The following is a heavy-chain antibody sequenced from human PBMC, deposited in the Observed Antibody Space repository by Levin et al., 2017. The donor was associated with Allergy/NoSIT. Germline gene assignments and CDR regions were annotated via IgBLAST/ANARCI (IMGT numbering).Heavy chain of an antibody. J-gene: IGHJ4*02. V-gene: IGHV5-51*01. Sequence: GESLKISCKGSGYSFPSYWIGWVRQMPGKGLEWMGIIYPGDSDTRYTPSFQGQVTISVDKSISTAYLQWSSLKASDTAMYYCAIRGTAGDSFGYYFDYWGRGTLVTVSS. CDR1: GYSFPSYW. CDR3: AIRGTAGDSFGYYFDY. D-gene: IGHD2-21*02. CDR2: IYPGDSDT.